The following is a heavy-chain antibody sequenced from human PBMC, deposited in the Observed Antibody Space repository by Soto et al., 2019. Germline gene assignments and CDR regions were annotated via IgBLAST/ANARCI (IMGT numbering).Heavy chain of an antibody. D-gene: IGHD3-3*01. CDR2: IIPIFGAP. CDR3: ASTSFGVIIAHLDY. Sequence: QVQLEQSGAEVKKPGSSVKVSCKASGGTFNTYTFSWVRQAPGQGLEWMGGIIPIFGAPKYAQKFLGRVTITADESTSTTYMARSSLRSDDTAVYYCASTSFGVIIAHLDYWGQGTPVAVSA. J-gene: IGHJ4*02. CDR1: GGTFNTYT. V-gene: IGHV1-69*12.